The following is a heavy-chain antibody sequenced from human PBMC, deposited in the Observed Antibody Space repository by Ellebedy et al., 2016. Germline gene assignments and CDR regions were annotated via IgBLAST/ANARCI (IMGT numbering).Heavy chain of an antibody. V-gene: IGHV3-30*18. CDR2: ISYDGSNK. Sequence: GGSLRLSXAASGFTFSSYGMHWVRQAPGKGLEWVAVISYDGSNKYYADSVKGRFTISRGNSKNTLYLQMNSLRAEDTAVYYCAKDLQLWLPPSYGMDVWGQGTTVTVSS. J-gene: IGHJ6*02. CDR3: AKDLQLWLPPSYGMDV. CDR1: GFTFSSYG. D-gene: IGHD5-18*01.